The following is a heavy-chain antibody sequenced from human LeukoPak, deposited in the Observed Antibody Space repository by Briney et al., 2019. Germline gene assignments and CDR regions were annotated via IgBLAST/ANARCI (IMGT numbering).Heavy chain of an antibody. Sequence: ASVKVSCKASVYTFTSYDINWVRPATAQGLEWVEWMNPNSGNTGYAQKFQGTVTMTRNTSISTAYTELSSLRSEDTAVYYCARRLSGSGSPITYGGQGPLVTVPS. V-gene: IGHV1-8*01. J-gene: IGHJ4*02. CDR1: VYTFTSYD. CDR3: ARRLSGSGSPITY. CDR2: MNPNSGNT. D-gene: IGHD3-10*01.